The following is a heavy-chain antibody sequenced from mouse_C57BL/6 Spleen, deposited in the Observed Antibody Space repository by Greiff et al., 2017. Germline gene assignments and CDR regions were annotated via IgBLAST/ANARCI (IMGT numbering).Heavy chain of an antibody. CDR1: GYAFSSSW. V-gene: IGHV1-82*01. D-gene: IGHD3-2*02. CDR2: IYPGDGDT. J-gene: IGHJ4*01. Sequence: QVQLQQSGPELVKPGASVKISCKASGYAFSSSWMNWVKQRPGKGLEWIGRIYPGDGDTNYNGKFKGKATLTADKSSSTAYMQLSSLTSEDSAVYFCAHSSGYVSYYAMDYWGQGTSVTVSS. CDR3: AHSSGYVSYYAMDY.